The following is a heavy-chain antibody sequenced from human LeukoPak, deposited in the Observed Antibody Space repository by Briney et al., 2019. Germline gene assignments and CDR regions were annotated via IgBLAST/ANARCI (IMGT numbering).Heavy chain of an antibody. CDR2: ISPDGSTT. Sequence: GGSLRLSCAASGFTFSRYWMHWVRQAPGKGLMWVSRISPDGSTTLYADSVKGRFTISRDNAKNTLYLQMNSLGAEDTAVYYCAGGVYGYNAFDYWGQGTLVSVSS. J-gene: IGHJ4*02. CDR1: GFTFSRYW. D-gene: IGHD5/OR15-5a*01. CDR3: AGGVYGYNAFDY. V-gene: IGHV3-74*03.